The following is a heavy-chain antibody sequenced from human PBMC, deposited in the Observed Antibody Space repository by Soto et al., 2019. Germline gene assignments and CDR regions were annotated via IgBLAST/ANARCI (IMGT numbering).Heavy chain of an antibody. J-gene: IGHJ6*02. D-gene: IGHD5-12*01. CDR3: ARDGGGCGYRPTSYYYIGMGV. V-gene: IGHV1-3*04. CDR2: INIGSGNT. Sequence: ASVKVSCKASGYAFSSYAMHWVRQAPGQRLEWMGWINIGSGNTEYSQNFQDRITITRDTSASTVYMELSSLRSEDTAVYYCARDGGGCGYRPTSYYYIGMGVWGQGTTVTVSS. CDR1: GYAFSSYA.